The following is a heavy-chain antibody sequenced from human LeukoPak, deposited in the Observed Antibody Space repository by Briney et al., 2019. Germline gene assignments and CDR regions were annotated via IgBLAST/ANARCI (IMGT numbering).Heavy chain of an antibody. D-gene: IGHD7-27*01. Sequence: SETLSLTCSVSGVSISNYYWSWIRQPPGKGLEWFGNIYFIGTSDYNPSLKSRVAISVDTSKNQFSLRLSSVTAADTAVYYCAREGLGNDAFDIWGQGTMVTVSS. CDR2: IYFIGTS. J-gene: IGHJ3*02. CDR1: GVSISNYY. V-gene: IGHV4-59*12. CDR3: AREGLGNDAFDI.